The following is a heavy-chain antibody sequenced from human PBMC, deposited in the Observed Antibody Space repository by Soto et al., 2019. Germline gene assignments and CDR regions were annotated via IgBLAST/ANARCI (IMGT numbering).Heavy chain of an antibody. CDR3: ARDDYNEWAGFDY. Sequence: QLQLQESGSGLVKPSQTLSLTCAVSGGSISSGGYFWSWIRQPPGKGLEWIAYIYHSGSTYYNPSLKSRVTISVDTSKNQFSLRPSSVTAADTAVYYCARDDYNEWAGFDYWGQGTLVTVSS. J-gene: IGHJ4*02. CDR2: IYHSGST. D-gene: IGHD4-4*01. V-gene: IGHV4-30-2*01. CDR1: GGSISSGGYF.